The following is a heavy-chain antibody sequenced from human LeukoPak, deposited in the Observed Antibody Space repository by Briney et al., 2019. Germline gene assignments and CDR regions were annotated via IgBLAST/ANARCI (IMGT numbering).Heavy chain of an antibody. CDR1: AYTFSSYG. V-gene: IGHV1-18*01. CDR3: ARGTANVDY. Sequence: GASVKVSCKASAYTFSSYGVSWVRQAPGQGLEWMGWIGPYNGYTNYAQKVQGRVTMTTDTSTSTAYMELRSLRSDDTAVYYCARGTANVDYWGQGTLVTVSS. D-gene: IGHD5-18*01. J-gene: IGHJ4*02. CDR2: IGPYNGYT.